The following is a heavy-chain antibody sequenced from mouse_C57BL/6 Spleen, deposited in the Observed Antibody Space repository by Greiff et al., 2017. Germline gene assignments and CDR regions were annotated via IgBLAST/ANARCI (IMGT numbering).Heavy chain of an antibody. Sequence: VQLVESGAELVRPGASVTLSCKASGYTFTDYEMHWVKQTPVHGLEWIGAIDPETGGTAYNQKFKGKAILTADKSSSTAYMELRSLTSEDSAVYYCTRRKGYAMDYWGQGTSVTVSS. J-gene: IGHJ4*01. V-gene: IGHV1-15*01. CDR3: TRRKGYAMDY. CDR1: GYTFTDYE. CDR2: IDPETGGT.